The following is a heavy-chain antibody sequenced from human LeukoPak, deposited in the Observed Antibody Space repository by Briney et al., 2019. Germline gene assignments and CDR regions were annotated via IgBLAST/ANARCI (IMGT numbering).Heavy chain of an antibody. Sequence: PGGSLRLSCAASGFTFSSYEMNWVRQAPGKGLEWVSYISSSGSTIYYADSVKGRFTISRDNSKNTLYLQMNSLRAEDTAVYYCAREWYYYDSSGYGGYWGQGTLVTVSS. J-gene: IGHJ4*02. D-gene: IGHD3-22*01. CDR3: AREWYYYDSSGYGGY. V-gene: IGHV3-48*03. CDR2: ISSSGSTI. CDR1: GFTFSSYE.